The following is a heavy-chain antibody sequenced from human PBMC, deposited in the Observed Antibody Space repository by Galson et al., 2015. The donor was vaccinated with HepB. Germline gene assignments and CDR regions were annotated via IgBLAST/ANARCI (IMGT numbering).Heavy chain of an antibody. CDR2: IIPIFGTA. Sequence: SVKVSCKASGGTFSSYAISWVRQAPGQGLEWMGGIIPIFGTANYAQKFQGRVTITADESTSTAYMELSSLRSEDTAVYYCAGGYSSGWYGYYYYYMDVWGKGTTVTVSS. J-gene: IGHJ6*03. CDR3: AGGYSSGWYGYYYYYMDV. CDR1: GGTFSSYA. V-gene: IGHV1-69*13. D-gene: IGHD6-19*01.